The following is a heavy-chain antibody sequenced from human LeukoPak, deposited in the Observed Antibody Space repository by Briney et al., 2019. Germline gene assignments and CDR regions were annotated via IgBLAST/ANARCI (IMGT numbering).Heavy chain of an antibody. J-gene: IGHJ4*02. Sequence: GGSLRLSCAASGFTFSSYAMSWVRQAPGKGLGWVAVIWYDGSNKYYADSVKGRFTISRDNSKNTLYLQMNSLRAEDTAVYYCARDDSGFSFDYWGQGTLVTVSS. D-gene: IGHD4/OR15-4a*01. CDR1: GFTFSSYA. CDR2: IWYDGSNK. CDR3: ARDDSGFSFDY. V-gene: IGHV3-33*08.